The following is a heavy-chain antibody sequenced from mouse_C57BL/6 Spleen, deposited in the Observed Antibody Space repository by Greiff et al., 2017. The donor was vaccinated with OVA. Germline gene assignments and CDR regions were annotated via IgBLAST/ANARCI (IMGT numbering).Heavy chain of an antibody. Sequence: VQLQESGAELARPGASVKLSCKASGYTFTSYGISWVKQRTGQGLEWIGEIYPRSGNTYYNEKFKGKATLTADKSSSTAYMELRSLTSEDSAVYFWASNLDSSGSFADWGQGTLVTVSA. CDR1: GYTFTSYG. V-gene: IGHV1-81*01. CDR2: IYPRSGNT. CDR3: ASNLDSSGSFAD. J-gene: IGHJ3*01. D-gene: IGHD3-2*02.